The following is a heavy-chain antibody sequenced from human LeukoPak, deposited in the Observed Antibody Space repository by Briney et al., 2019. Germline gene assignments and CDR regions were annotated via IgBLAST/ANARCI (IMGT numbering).Heavy chain of an antibody. J-gene: IGHJ4*02. D-gene: IGHD1-26*01. CDR1: GFTFSTYG. V-gene: IGHV3-23*01. CDR2: ISGSGDTT. Sequence: PGGTLRLSCAASGFTFSTYGFSWVRQAPGKGLEWVSRISGSGDTTNYADSVKGRFTISRDNSKNTLYLQMNSLRAEDTAVYYCAKFPGRVGASKWYYFDYWGQGTLVTVSS. CDR3: AKFPGRVGASKWYYFDY.